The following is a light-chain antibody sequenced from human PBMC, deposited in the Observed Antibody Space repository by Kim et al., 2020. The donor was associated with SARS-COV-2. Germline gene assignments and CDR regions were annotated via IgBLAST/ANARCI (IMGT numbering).Light chain of an antibody. V-gene: IGLV3-21*03. J-gene: IGLJ2*01. Sequence: SYELAQPPSLSVAPGKTARITCGGDNIGGKNVHWYQQKPGQAPVLVVYDDRDRPSGIPERFSGSNFGNTATLTISGVEAEDEADNYCQVWDSSSDHVVFGGGTQLTVL. CDR1: NIGGKN. CDR3: QVWDSSSDHVV. CDR2: DDR.